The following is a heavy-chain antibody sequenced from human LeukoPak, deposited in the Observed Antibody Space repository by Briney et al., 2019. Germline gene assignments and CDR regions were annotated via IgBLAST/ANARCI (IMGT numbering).Heavy chain of an antibody. CDR3: ARDSYGNDAFDI. CDR2: FDPENGEM. CDR1: GYTLTESS. D-gene: IGHD5-18*01. J-gene: IGHJ3*02. V-gene: IGHV1-24*01. Sequence: ASVKVSCKVSGYTLTESSMHWVRQAPGKGLEWMGGFDPENGEMIYAQKFQGRVTITADESTSTAYMELSSLRSEDTAVYYCARDSYGNDAFDIWGQGTMVTVSS.